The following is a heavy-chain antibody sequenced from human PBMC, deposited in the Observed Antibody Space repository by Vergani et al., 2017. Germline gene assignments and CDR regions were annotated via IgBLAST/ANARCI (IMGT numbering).Heavy chain of an antibody. CDR3: ARTSIAAANYYYYYYMDV. CDR1: GFTFSSYG. Sequence: QVQLVESGGGVVQPGRSLRLSCAASGFTFSSYGMHWVRQAPGKGLEWVAVIWYDGSNKYYADSVKGRFTISRDNSKNTLYLQMNSLRAEDTAVYYCARTSIAAANYYYYYYMDVWGKVTTVTVSS. CDR2: IWYDGSNK. V-gene: IGHV3-33*01. J-gene: IGHJ6*03. D-gene: IGHD6-13*01.